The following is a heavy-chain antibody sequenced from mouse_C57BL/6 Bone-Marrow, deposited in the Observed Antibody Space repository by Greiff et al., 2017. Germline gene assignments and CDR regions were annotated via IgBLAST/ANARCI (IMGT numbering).Heavy chain of an antibody. CDR1: GYTFTSYW. J-gene: IGHJ3*01. V-gene: IGHV1-69*01. D-gene: IGHD2-3*01. CDR3: AREEGGYYGWFAY. Sequence: QVQLQQPGAELVMPGASVKLSCKASGYTFTSYWMHWVKQRPGQGLEWIGEIDPSDSYTNYNQKFKGKSTLTVDKSSSTAYMQLSSLPSEDSAVYYCAREEGGYYGWFAYWGQGTLVTVSA. CDR2: IDPSDSYT.